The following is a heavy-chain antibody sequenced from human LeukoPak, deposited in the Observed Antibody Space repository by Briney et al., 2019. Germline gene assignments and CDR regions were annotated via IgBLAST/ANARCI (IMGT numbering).Heavy chain of an antibody. D-gene: IGHD3-16*01. V-gene: IGHV4-34*01. CDR3: ARVKDPGGYYYYYYMDV. CDR1: GGSFSGYY. Sequence: SETLSLTCAVYGGSFSGYYWSWIRQPPGKGLEWIGEINHSGSTKYNPSLKSRVTISVDTSKNQFSLKLSSVTAADTAVYYCARVKDPGGYYYYYYMDVWGKGTTVTVSS. J-gene: IGHJ6*03. CDR2: INHSGST.